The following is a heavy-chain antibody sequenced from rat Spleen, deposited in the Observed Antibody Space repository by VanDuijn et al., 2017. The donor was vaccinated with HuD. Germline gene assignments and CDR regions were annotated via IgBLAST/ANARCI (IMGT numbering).Heavy chain of an antibody. V-gene: IGHV5-29*01. J-gene: IGHJ4*01. D-gene: IGHD1-11*01. CDR1: GFTFSNYG. Sequence: EVQLVESGGGLVQPGRSLKLSCAASGFTFSNYGMAWVRQAPTKGLEWVASISYDGTAAYYRDSVKGRFTLSRDNAKSTLYLQMDSLRSEDTATYYCARHYGGYSEYVMDAWGQGASVTVSS. CDR2: ISYDGTAA. CDR3: ARHYGGYSEYVMDA.